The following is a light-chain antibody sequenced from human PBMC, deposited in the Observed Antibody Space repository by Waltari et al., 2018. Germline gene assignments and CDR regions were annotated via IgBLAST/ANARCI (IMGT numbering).Light chain of an antibody. CDR2: DVI. Sequence: QSALTQPAPVSGSPGQSITISCTGTTNDGANYKYVSWYQQHPGKAPKLIIYDVIKRPSGVSKRFSGSKSGNTASLTISGLRAEDEADYYCSSSGSTSVVVFGGGTSLTVL. J-gene: IGLJ2*01. V-gene: IGLV2-14*03. CDR1: TNDGANYKY. CDR3: SSSGSTSVVV.